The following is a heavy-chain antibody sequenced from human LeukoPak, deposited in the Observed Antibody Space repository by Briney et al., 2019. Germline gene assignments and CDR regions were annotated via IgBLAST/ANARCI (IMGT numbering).Heavy chain of an antibody. CDR1: GYTFTDYY. CDR2: INPKSGGT. J-gene: IGHJ4*02. V-gene: IGHV1-2*02. D-gene: IGHD3-22*01. CDR3: ATLGISGYFRDY. Sequence: ASVKVSCKGSGYTFTDYYIHWVRQAPGQGLEWMGWINPKSGGTNYAQKFQGRITMTRDTSISTAYMEPRSDDTAVYYCATLGISGYFRDYWGQGTLVTVSS.